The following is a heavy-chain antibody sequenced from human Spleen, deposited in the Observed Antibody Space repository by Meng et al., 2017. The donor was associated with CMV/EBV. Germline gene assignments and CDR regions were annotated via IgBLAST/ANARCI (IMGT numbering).Heavy chain of an antibody. CDR1: GFTFSSYE. V-gene: IGHV3-48*03. CDR3: ARSYDFWSASFDY. J-gene: IGHJ4*02. CDR2: ISSSGSTI. D-gene: IGHD3-3*01. Sequence: GGSLRLSCAASGFTFSSYEMNWVRQAPGKGLEWVSYISSSGSTIYYADSVKGRFTISRDNAKNSLYLQVNSLRAEDTAVYYCARSYDFWSASFDYWGQGTLVTVS.